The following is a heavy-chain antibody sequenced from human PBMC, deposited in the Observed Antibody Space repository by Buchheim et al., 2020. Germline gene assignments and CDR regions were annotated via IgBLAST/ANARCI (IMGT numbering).Heavy chain of an antibody. Sequence: EVQLLESGGGLVQPGGSLRLSCAASGFTFSSYAMSWVRQAPGKGLEWVSAISGSGGSTYYADSVKGRFTISSDNSKNTLYLQMNSLRAEDTAVYYCASCPRITIFGVATNWFDPWGQGTL. CDR1: GFTFSSYA. V-gene: IGHV3-23*01. CDR3: ASCPRITIFGVATNWFDP. CDR2: ISGSGGST. J-gene: IGHJ5*02. D-gene: IGHD3-3*01.